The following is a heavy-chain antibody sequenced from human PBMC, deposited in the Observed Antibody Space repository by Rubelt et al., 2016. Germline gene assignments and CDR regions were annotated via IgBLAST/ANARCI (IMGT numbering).Heavy chain of an antibody. D-gene: IGHD6-13*01. CDR3: AARHGTQTYGAFDL. CDR2: ITSSGGST. Sequence: QEQLVQSGAEVRKPGASVSISCKPSGHNFIGYHIHWVRQAPGQGIEWMGIITSSGGSTSYAQKFQGRVSLTRDTLELNSLRPEDTAVYFCAARHGTQTYGAFDLWGQGTKVTVSS. V-gene: IGHV1-46*01. CDR1: GHNFIGYH. J-gene: IGHJ3*01.